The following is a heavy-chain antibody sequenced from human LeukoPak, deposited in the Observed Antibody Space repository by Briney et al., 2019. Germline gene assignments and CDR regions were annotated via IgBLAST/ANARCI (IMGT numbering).Heavy chain of an antibody. D-gene: IGHD1-20*01. CDR2: IYYSGST. CDR1: GGSISSYY. J-gene: IGHJ6*04. Sequence: SETLSLTCTVSGGSISSYYWSWIRQPPGKGLEWIGYIYYSGSTNYNPSLKSRVTISVDTSKNQFSLKLSSVTAADTAVYYCARSITGTTFYYYGMDVRGKGTTVTVSS. CDR3: ARSITGTTFYYYGMDV. V-gene: IGHV4-59*01.